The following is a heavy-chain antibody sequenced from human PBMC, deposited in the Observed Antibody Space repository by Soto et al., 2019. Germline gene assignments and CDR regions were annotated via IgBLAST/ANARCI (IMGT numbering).Heavy chain of an antibody. CDR2: INHSGST. J-gene: IGHJ4*02. Sequence: XTLSLPFAVYGGSFSGYYWRWILQPPGKGLEWIGEINHSGSTNYNPSLKSRVTISVDTSKNQFSLKLSSVTGADTVVYYCARGGAGAAAGLIDYWGQGTLVTVSS. V-gene: IGHV4-34*01. CDR3: ARGGAGAAAGLIDY. D-gene: IGHD6-13*01. CDR1: GGSFSGYY.